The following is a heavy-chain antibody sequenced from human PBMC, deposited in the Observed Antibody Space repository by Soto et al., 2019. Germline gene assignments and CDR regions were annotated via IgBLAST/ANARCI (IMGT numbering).Heavy chain of an antibody. CDR1: GGSISSSSYY. Sequence: PSETLSLTCTVSGGSISSSSYYWGWIRQPPGKGLEWIGSIYYSGSTYYNPSLKSRVTISVDTSKNQFSLKLSSVTAADTAVYYCARKNAQRFLEWLSDMSPTGGWFDPWGQGTLFTVSS. J-gene: IGHJ5*02. V-gene: IGHV4-39*01. CDR3: ARKNAQRFLEWLSDMSPTGGWFDP. CDR2: IYYSGST. D-gene: IGHD3-3*01.